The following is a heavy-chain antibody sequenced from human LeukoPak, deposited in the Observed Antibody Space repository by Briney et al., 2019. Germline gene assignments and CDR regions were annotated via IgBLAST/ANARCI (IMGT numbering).Heavy chain of an antibody. J-gene: IGHJ4*02. CDR2: ISYDGSNK. D-gene: IGHD3-22*01. V-gene: IGHV3-30-3*01. Sequence: GGSLRLSCAASGFTFSSYAMRWVRQAPGKGLEWVAVISYDGSNKYYAGSVKGRFTISRDNSKNTLYQQMNSLRAEDTAVYYCARASDYYDSSGYYQGSYYFDYWGQGTLVTVSS. CDR3: ARASDYYDSSGYYQGSYYFDY. CDR1: GFTFSSYA.